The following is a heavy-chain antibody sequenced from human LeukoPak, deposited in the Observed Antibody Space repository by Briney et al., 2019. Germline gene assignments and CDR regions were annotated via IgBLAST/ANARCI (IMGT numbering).Heavy chain of an antibody. D-gene: IGHD4-17*01. J-gene: IGHJ4*02. CDR2: IIPILDIA. Sequence: GASVKVSCKASVGTFSTYTISWVRQAPGQGLEWTGGIIPILDIANYAQKFQDRVTITADKSTTTAYMELSSLSSEDTAVYFCTSLHDYGDNDRWGYWGQGTPVTVSS. V-gene: IGHV1-69*10. CDR1: VGTFSTYT. CDR3: TSLHDYGDNDRWGY.